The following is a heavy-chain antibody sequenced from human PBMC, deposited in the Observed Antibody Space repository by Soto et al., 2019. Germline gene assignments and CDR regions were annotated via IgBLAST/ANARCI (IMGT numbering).Heavy chain of an antibody. CDR1: GFTFSSYS. V-gene: IGHV3-21*01. J-gene: IGHJ4*02. CDR2: ISSSSSYI. Sequence: EVQLVESGGGLVKPGGSLRLSCAASGFTFSSYSMSWVRQAPGKGLEWVSSISSSSSYIYYADLVKGRFTISRDNVKNSLYLQMNSLRAEDTAVYYCARYGSGIDYWGQGTLVTVSS. D-gene: IGHD3-10*01. CDR3: ARYGSGIDY.